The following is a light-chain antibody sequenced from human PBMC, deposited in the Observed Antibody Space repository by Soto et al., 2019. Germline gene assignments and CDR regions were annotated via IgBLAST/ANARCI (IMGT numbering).Light chain of an antibody. V-gene: IGLV4-69*01. CDR1: SGRSSYA. Sequence: SLSSGRSSYAIAWHQQKPEKGPRYLMKVNSDGSHSKGDGIPDRFSGSSSGAERYLTISTLQSEDEADYYCQTWGTGFRVFGGGTKVTVL. J-gene: IGLJ2*01. CDR2: VNSDGSH. CDR3: QTWGTGFRV.